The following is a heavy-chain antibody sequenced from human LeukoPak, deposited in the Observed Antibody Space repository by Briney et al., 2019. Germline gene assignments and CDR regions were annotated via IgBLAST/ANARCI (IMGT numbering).Heavy chain of an antibody. D-gene: IGHD5-12*01. J-gene: IGHJ4*02. CDR3: AKDSDRTKSWIIDY. CDR2: ISGSGGST. CDR1: GFTFSSYA. Sequence: GGSLRLSCAASGFTFSSYAMSWVRQAPGKGLEWVSAISGSGGSTYYADSVKGRFTISRDNSKNTLYLQMNSLRAEDTAVYYCAKDSDRTKSWIIDYWGQGTLVTVSS. V-gene: IGHV3-23*01.